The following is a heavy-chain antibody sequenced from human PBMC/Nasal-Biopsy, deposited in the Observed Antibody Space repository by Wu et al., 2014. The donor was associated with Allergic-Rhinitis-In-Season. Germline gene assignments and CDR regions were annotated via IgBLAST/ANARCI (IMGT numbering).Heavy chain of an antibody. CDR3: ASHTSGWYAGVY. CDR1: GFTFSSYS. J-gene: IGHJ4*02. D-gene: IGHD6-19*01. CDR2: ISSSGSTI. V-gene: IGHV3-48*01. Sequence: LRLSCAASGFTFSSYSMNWVRQAPGKGLEWVSSISSSGSTIYYADSVKGRFTISRDNSKNTLYLQMNSLRAEDTAVYYCASHTSGWYAGVYWGQGTLVSVSS.